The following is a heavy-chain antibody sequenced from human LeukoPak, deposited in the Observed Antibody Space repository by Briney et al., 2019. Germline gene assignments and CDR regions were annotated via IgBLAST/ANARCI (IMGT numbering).Heavy chain of an antibody. Sequence: ASVKVSCKASGYTFTSYGISWVRQAPGQGLEWMGWISAYNGNTNYAQKLQGRVTMTTDTSTSTAYMELRSLRSDDTAVYYCARELRYFDWGYGMDVWDQGTTVTVSS. D-gene: IGHD3-9*01. CDR3: ARELRYFDWGYGMDV. V-gene: IGHV1-18*01. CDR1: GYTFTSYG. CDR2: ISAYNGNT. J-gene: IGHJ6*02.